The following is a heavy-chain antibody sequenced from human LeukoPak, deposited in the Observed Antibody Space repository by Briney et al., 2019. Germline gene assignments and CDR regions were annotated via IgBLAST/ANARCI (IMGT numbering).Heavy chain of an antibody. D-gene: IGHD3-16*01. J-gene: IGHJ4*02. Sequence: GASVKVSCKASGGTFSSYAISWVRQAPGQGLEWMGGIIPIFGTANYAQKFQGRVTITADESTSTAYMELSSLRSEDTAVYYCARPKRGGYYFDYWGQGTLVTVSS. V-gene: IGHV1-69*13. CDR3: ARPKRGGYYFDY. CDR1: GGTFSSYA. CDR2: IIPIFGTA.